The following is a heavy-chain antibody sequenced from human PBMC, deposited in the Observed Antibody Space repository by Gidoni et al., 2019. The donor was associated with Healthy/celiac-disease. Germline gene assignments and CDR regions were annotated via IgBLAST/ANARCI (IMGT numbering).Heavy chain of an antibody. V-gene: IGHV3-30*01. CDR2: ISYDGSNK. CDR1: GFTFSSYA. Sequence: QVQLVESGGGVVQPGRSLRLPCSASGFTFSSYAMHWVRQAPGKGLGWVAVISYDGSNKYYADSVKGRFTISRDNSKNTLYLQMNSLRAEDTAVYYCARPHGITMVRGAIRGYFQHWGQGTLVTVSS. J-gene: IGHJ1*01. D-gene: IGHD3-10*01. CDR3: ARPHGITMVRGAIRGYFQH.